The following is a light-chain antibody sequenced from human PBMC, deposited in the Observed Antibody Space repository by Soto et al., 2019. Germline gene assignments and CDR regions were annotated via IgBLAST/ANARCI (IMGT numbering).Light chain of an antibody. Sequence: EMLLTQSPGTLSLSPGERATLSCRASQSVSSSSLTWYQQKPGQAPRLLIYGASTRATGIPDRFSGSGSGTDFSLTISRLEPEDFAVYYCLQFDISPLYTFGQGTKVDIK. J-gene: IGKJ2*01. CDR1: QSVSSSS. V-gene: IGKV3-20*01. CDR2: GAS. CDR3: LQFDISPLYT.